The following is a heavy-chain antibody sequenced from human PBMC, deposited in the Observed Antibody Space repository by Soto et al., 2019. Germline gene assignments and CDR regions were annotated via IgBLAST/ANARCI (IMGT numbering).Heavy chain of an antibody. D-gene: IGHD5-12*01. J-gene: IGHJ3*02. Sequence: SVKVSCKASGGTFSSYAISWVRQAPGQGLEWMGGIIPIFGTANYAQKFQGRVTITADESTSTAYMELSSLRSEDTAMYYCARDRSGYDIYLDIWGQGTMVTVSS. CDR1: GGTFSSYA. CDR3: ARDRSGYDIYLDI. CDR2: IIPIFGTA. V-gene: IGHV1-69*13.